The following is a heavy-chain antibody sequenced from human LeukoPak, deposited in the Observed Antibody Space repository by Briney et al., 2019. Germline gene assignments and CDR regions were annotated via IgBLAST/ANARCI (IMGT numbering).Heavy chain of an antibody. V-gene: IGHV4-39*01. J-gene: IGHJ3*02. CDR3: ATQDIVVVPAAENHDAFDI. D-gene: IGHD2-2*01. Sequence: SETLSLTCTVSGGSISSSSYYWGWIRQPPGKGREWIGSIYYSGSTYYNPSLKSRVTISVDTSKNQFSLKLSSVTAADTAVYYCATQDIVVVPAAENHDAFDIWGQGTMVAVSS. CDR1: GGSISSSSYY. CDR2: IYYSGST.